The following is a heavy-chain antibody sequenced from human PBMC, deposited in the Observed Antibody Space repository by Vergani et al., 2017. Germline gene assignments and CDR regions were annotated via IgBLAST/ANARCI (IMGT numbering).Heavy chain of an antibody. CDR2: IYTSGSP. CDR3: ARGDGGSYGGRDY. V-gene: IGHV4-61*02. CDR1: GSSISSGSYY. D-gene: IGHD1-26*01. J-gene: IGHJ4*02. Sequence: QVQLQESGPGLVKPSQTLSLTCTVSGSSISSGSYYWSWIRQPAGKGLEWIGRIYTSGSPNYNPSLKSRVTMSVDTSTNQFSLKLSSVTAADTAVYYCARGDGGSYGGRDYWGQGTLVTVSS.